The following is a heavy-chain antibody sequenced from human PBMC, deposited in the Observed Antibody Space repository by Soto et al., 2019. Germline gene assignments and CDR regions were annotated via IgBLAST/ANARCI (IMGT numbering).Heavy chain of an antibody. V-gene: IGHV3-7*03. D-gene: IGHD2-2*01. CDR3: ARGSSTSFEDYYYYGMDV. Sequence: GGSLRLSCAASGFTFSSYWMSWVRQAPGKGLEWVANIKQDGSEKYYVDSVKGRFTISRDNAKNSLYLQMNSLRAEDTAVYYCARGSSTSFEDYYYYGMDVWGQGTTVTVSS. CDR1: GFTFSSYW. J-gene: IGHJ6*02. CDR2: IKQDGSEK.